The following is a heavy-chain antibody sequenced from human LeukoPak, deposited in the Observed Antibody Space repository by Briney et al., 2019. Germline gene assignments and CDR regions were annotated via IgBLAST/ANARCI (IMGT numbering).Heavy chain of an antibody. CDR1: GFTVSSNY. D-gene: IGHD3-9*01. CDR3: ARGGGRYFDWLSTPRRYGMDV. V-gene: IGHV3-66*01. CDR2: IYSGGST. J-gene: IGHJ6*02. Sequence: GGSLRLSCAASGFTVSSNYMSWVRQAPGKGLEWVSVIYSGGSTYYADSVKGRFTISRDNSKNTLYLQMNSLRAEDTAVYYCARGGGRYFDWLSTPRRYGMDVWGQGTTVTVSS.